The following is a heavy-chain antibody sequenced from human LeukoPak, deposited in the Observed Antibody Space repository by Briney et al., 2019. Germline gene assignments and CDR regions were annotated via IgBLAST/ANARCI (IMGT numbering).Heavy chain of an antibody. CDR2: IYYSGST. V-gene: IGHV4-39*01. Sequence: SETLSLTCTVSGGFISSSSYYWGWIRHPPGKGLEWIGSIYYSGSTYYNPSLKSRVTISVDTSKNQFSLKLSSVTAADTAVYYCARQDHFWSGFAFDIWGQGTMVTVSS. D-gene: IGHD3-3*01. J-gene: IGHJ3*02. CDR1: GGFISSSSYY. CDR3: ARQDHFWSGFAFDI.